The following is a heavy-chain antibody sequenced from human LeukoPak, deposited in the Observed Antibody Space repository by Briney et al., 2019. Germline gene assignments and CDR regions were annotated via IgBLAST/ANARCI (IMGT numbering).Heavy chain of an antibody. CDR1: GFTFSDAW. J-gene: IGHJ4*02. CDR3: TTDRRYSSFY. CDR2: IKTKTDGGQI. V-gene: IGHV3-15*01. Sequence: PGGSLRLSCAGSGFTFSDAWMSWVRQAPGKGLEWVGRIKTKTDGGQIDYPTTVKGRFTISRDDSQNTLYMEMNSLKTEDTAVYYCTTDRRYSSFYWGQGTLVTVSS. D-gene: IGHD6-19*01.